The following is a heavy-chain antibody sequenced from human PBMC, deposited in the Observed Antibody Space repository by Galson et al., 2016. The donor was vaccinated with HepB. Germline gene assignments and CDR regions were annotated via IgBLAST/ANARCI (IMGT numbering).Heavy chain of an antibody. D-gene: IGHD2-2*01. CDR2: IYSDDDK. J-gene: IGHJ5*02. CDR1: GFSLTTSGVG. Sequence: PALVKPTQTLTLTCTFSGFSLTTSGVGVGWFRQPPGKALEWLALIYSDDDKRYSPSLKSRLTITKDTSKKQVVLTMTNMVPVDTATYFCAHTDCSRTRCYRNWFDPWGQGTLVTVSS. CDR3: AHTDCSRTRCYRNWFDP. V-gene: IGHV2-5*02.